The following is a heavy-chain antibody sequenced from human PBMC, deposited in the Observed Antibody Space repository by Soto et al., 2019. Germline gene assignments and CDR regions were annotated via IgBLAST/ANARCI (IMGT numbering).Heavy chain of an antibody. D-gene: IGHD2-21*02. CDR2: ISGNNGNT. CDR1: GYNFNNYG. Sequence: QVQLVQSGPEVKKPGASVTLSCKASGYNFNNYGISWVRQAPGQGLEWMGWISGNNGNTKDAQKFQGRVSLTTDSSTSTDYMEMRSLRSDDTADYYCVRRVVTTMDDAFDIWGPGTRVTVSS. CDR3: VRRVVTTMDDAFDI. J-gene: IGHJ3*02. V-gene: IGHV1-18*01.